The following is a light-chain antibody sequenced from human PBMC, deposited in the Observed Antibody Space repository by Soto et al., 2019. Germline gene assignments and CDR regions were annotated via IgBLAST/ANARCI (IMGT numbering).Light chain of an antibody. CDR2: GVT. J-gene: IGLJ2*01. Sequence: QSALTQPASVSGSPGQSITISCTGTSSDVGNSDYVSWYQHHPGKAPKLMISGVTNRPSGVSNRFSGSKSGNTASLTISGLLAEDDADYYYSSSATGSPCHVVFGGGTKLTVL. V-gene: IGLV2-14*03. CDR3: SSSATGSPCHVV. CDR1: SSDVGNSDY.